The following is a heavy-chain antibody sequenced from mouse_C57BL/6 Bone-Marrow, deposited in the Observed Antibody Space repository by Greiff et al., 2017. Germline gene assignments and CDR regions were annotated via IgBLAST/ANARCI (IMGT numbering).Heavy chain of an antibody. D-gene: IGHD2-3*01. CDR1: GFTFSDYY. CDR3: ARQGYDGLDY. V-gene: IGHV5-12*01. CDR2: ISNGGGST. J-gene: IGHJ2*01. Sequence: DVMLVESGGGLVQPGGSLKLSCAASGFTFSDYYMYWVRQTPEKRLEWVAYISNGGGSTYYPDTVKGRFTISRDNAKNTLYLQMSRLKSEDTAMYYCARQGYDGLDYWGQGTTLTVSS.